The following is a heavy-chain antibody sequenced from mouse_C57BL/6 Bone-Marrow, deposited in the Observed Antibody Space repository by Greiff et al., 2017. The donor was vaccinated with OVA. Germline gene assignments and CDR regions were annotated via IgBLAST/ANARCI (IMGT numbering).Heavy chain of an antibody. CDR1: GFTFSSYG. Sequence: EVQLVESGGDLLKPGGSLKLSCAASGFTFSSYGMSWVRQTPDKRLEWVATISSGGSYTYYPDSVKGRFTISRDNAKNTLYLQMSSLKSEDTAMYYCARHGGTGDWYFDVWGTGTTVTVSS. CDR3: ARHGGTGDWYFDV. CDR2: ISSGGSYT. D-gene: IGHD4-1*01. J-gene: IGHJ1*03. V-gene: IGHV5-6*01.